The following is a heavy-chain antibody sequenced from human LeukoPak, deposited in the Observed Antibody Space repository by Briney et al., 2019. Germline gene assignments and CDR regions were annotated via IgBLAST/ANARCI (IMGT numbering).Heavy chain of an antibody. J-gene: IGHJ4*02. Sequence: SETLSLTCTVSGVAISSSSYYWGWIRQPPGKGLEWIGSIYYSGSTYYNPSLKSRVTISVDTSKNQFSLKLSSVTAADTAVYYCARYEVVVNYFDYWGQGTLVTVSS. CDR3: ARYEVVVNYFDY. CDR1: GVAISSSSYY. CDR2: IYYSGST. D-gene: IGHD3-22*01. V-gene: IGHV4-39*07.